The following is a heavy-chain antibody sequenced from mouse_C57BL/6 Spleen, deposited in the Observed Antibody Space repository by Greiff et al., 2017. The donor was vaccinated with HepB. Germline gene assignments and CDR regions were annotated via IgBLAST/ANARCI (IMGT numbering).Heavy chain of an antibody. CDR2: IYPGDGDT. Sequence: VKVVESGPELVKPGASVKISCKASGYAFSSSWMNWVKQRPGKGLEWIGRIYPGDGDTNYNGKFKGKATLTADKSSSTAYMQLSSLTSEDSAVYFCASLLNFDYWGQGTTLTVSS. J-gene: IGHJ2*01. CDR3: ASLLNFDY. CDR1: GYAFSSSW. D-gene: IGHD2-3*01. V-gene: IGHV1-82*01.